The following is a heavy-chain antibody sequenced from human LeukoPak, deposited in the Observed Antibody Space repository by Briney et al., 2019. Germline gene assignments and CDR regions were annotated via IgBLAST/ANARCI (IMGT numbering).Heavy chain of an antibody. CDR1: GGSISGYY. D-gene: IGHD1-1*01. CDR2: IYSSGST. J-gene: IGHJ4*02. Sequence: SETLSLTCTVSGGSISGYYWTWIRQPPGKGLEWIGYIYSSGSTNYNPSLGSRVTISVDTSKNQFSLKLTSVTAADTAFYYCARGSRWNAKAFDYWGQGTLVTVSS. V-gene: IGHV4-59*12. CDR3: ARGSRWNAKAFDY.